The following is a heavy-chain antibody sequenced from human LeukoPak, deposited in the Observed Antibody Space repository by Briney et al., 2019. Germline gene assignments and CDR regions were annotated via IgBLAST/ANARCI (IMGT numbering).Heavy chain of an antibody. V-gene: IGHV1-18*04. Sequence: AASVTLSLTSAGYTFTSYGNTWSRQPPPPGHELMGWSSAYNSNTNYAHTLHIRVTITTDTSTNKAYMELRSRGFGETAVYYCARGRHTGTFSYWGQGTLVTVSS. CDR3: ARGRHTGTFSY. D-gene: IGHD2-8*02. CDR1: GYTFTSYG. J-gene: IGHJ4*02. CDR2: SSAYNSNT.